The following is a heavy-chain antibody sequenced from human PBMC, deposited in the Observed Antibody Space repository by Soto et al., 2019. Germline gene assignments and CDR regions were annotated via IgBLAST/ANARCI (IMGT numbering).Heavy chain of an antibody. CDR3: ARADRLGLAPYYYYGMDA. Sequence: PSETLSLTCTVSVGSISSGGYYWSWIRQHPGKGLEWIGYIYYSGSTYYNPSLKSRVTISVDTSKNQFSLKLSSVTAADTAVYYCARADRLGLAPYYYYGMDAWGQGTTVTV. D-gene: IGHD3-9*01. V-gene: IGHV4-31*03. J-gene: IGHJ6*02. CDR2: IYYSGST. CDR1: VGSISSGGYY.